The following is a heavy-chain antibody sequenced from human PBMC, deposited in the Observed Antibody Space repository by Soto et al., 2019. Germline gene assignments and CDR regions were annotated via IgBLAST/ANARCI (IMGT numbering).Heavy chain of an antibody. CDR2: IYYSGST. V-gene: IGHV4-59*13. J-gene: IGHJ4*02. Sequence: SENLSLTCTVYGGSISSYYWSWIRQPPGKGLEWIGYIYYSGSTNYNPSLKSRVTISVDTSKNQFSLKLSSVTAADTAVYYCARGALSRVVVAPIDYWGQGTLVTVST. CDR1: GGSISSYY. D-gene: IGHD2-15*01. CDR3: ARGALSRVVVAPIDY.